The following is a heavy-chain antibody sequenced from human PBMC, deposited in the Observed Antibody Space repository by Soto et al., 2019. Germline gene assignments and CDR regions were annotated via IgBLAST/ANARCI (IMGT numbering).Heavy chain of an antibody. Sequence: SETLSLTCTVSGGSINSNRYYWAWIRQPPGKGLEWIGSIFYTGSTYYSPSLKGRLTISVDTSKNQFSLKLSYVTAADTAVYYCARGKSRLLWFGELAFDIWGQGTMVTVSS. J-gene: IGHJ3*02. CDR2: IFYTGST. CDR1: GGSINSNRYY. V-gene: IGHV4-39*07. D-gene: IGHD3-10*01. CDR3: ARGKSRLLWFGELAFDI.